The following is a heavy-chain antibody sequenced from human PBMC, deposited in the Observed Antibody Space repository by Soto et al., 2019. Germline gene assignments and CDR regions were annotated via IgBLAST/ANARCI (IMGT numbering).Heavy chain of an antibody. CDR1: GYTFTSYG. V-gene: IGHV1-18*01. J-gene: IGHJ4*02. D-gene: IGHD3-3*01. Sequence: EASVKVSCKASGYTFTSYGISWVRQAPGQGLEWMGWISAYNGNTNYAQKLQGRVTMTTDTSTSTAYMELRSLRSDDTAVYYCARARFLEWLLYDFDYWGQGTLVTVSS. CDR2: ISAYNGNT. CDR3: ARARFLEWLLYDFDY.